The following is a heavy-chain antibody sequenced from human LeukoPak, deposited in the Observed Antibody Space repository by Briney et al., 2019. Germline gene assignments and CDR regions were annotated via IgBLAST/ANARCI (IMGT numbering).Heavy chain of an antibody. CDR3: AGTGYYASGSSYYYGMDV. Sequence: SETLSLTCTVSGGSINNFYWSWIRQPPGKGLEWIGYIFYSGSTNYNPSLESRVTISIDTSKNQFSLKVNSLTAADTAVYYCAGTGYYASGSSYYYGMDVWGQGTTVTVSS. V-gene: IGHV4-59*08. D-gene: IGHD3-10*01. J-gene: IGHJ6*02. CDR1: GGSINNFY. CDR2: IFYSGST.